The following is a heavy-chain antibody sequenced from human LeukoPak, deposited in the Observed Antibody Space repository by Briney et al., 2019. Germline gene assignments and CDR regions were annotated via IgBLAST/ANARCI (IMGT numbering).Heavy chain of an antibody. CDR2: INHSGST. V-gene: IGHV4-34*01. CDR3: ARGSTYYYGSGSYSGNYYYGMDV. CDR1: EKSVDGCY. J-gene: IGHJ6*04. Sequence: VSVTHLVYEKSVDGCYGSWIRQRPGKGLEKNGEINHSGSTNYNPSLKSRVTISVDTSKNQFSLKLSSVTAADTAVYYCARGSTYYYGSGSYSGNYYYGMDVWGKGTTVTVSS. D-gene: IGHD3-10*01.